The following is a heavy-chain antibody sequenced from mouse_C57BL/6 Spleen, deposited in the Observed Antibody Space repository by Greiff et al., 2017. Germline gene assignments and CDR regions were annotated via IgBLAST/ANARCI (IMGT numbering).Heavy chain of an antibody. CDR2: ISDGGSYT. V-gene: IGHV5-4*01. CDR3: ARARAITSEGPWYFDV. CDR1: GFTFSRYA. J-gene: IGHJ1*03. Sequence: EVQLVESGGGLVKPGGSLQLSCAASGFTFSRYAMSWVRQTPEKRLEWVATISDGGSYTSSPDHVKGRFTISRDNAKNNLYLQMSHLKSEDTDMYYSARARAITSEGPWYFDVWGTGTTVTVSS. D-gene: IGHD3-1*01.